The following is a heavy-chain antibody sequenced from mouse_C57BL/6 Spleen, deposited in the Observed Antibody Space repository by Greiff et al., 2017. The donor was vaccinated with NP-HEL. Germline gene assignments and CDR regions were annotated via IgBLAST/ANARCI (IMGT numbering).Heavy chain of an antibody. CDR3: ARGGLNYAMDY. CDR2: IDPSDSET. V-gene: IGHV1-52*01. Sequence: QVQLQQSGAELVRPGSSVKLSCKASGYTFTSYWMHWVKQRPIQGLEWIGNIDPSDSETHYNQKFKDKATLTVDKSSSTAYMQLSSLTSEDSAVYYCARGGLNYAMDYWGQGTSVTVSS. J-gene: IGHJ4*01. CDR1: GYTFTSYW. D-gene: IGHD3-1*01.